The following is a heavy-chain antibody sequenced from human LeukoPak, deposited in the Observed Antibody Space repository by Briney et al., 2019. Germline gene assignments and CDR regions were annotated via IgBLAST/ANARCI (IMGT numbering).Heavy chain of an antibody. J-gene: IGHJ4*02. CDR1: GGTFSSYA. CDR2: IIPIFGTA. V-gene: IGHV1-69*05. CDR3: ASPTPYNWNYEFDY. D-gene: IGHD1-7*01. Sequence: ASVKLSCTASGGTFSSYAISWVRQAPGQGLEWMGGIIPIFGTANYAQKFQGRVTITTDESTSTAYMELSSLRSEDTAVYYCASPTPYNWNYEFDYWGQGTLVTVSS.